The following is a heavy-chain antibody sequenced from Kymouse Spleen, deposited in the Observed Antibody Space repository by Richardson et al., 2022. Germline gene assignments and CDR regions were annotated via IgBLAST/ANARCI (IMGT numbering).Heavy chain of an antibody. D-gene: IGHD6-6*01. V-gene: IGHV3-73*02. Sequence: EVQLVESGGGLVQPGGSLKLSCAASGFTFSGSAMHWVRQASGKGLEWVGRIRSKANSYATAYAASVKGRFTISRDDSKNTAYLQMNSLKTEDTAVYYCTRRGSSSWFDPWGQGTLVTVSS. CDR3: TRRGSSSWFDP. CDR2: IRSKANSYAT. CDR1: GFTFSGSA. J-gene: IGHJ5*02.